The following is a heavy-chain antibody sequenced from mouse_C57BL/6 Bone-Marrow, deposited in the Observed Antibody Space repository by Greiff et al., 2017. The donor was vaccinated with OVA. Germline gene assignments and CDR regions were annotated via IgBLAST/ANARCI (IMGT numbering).Heavy chain of an antibody. V-gene: IGHV1-18*01. CDR2: INPNNGGT. D-gene: IGHD1-1*02. CDR3: GRRGYYVYFGG. CDR1: GYTFTDYN. Sequence: EVQLQQSGPELVKPGASVKIPCKASGYTFTDYNMDWVKQSHGKSLEWIGYINPNNGGTIYNQKFKGKATLTVDKSSSTAYMELRSLTSEDTAVYYCGRRGYYVYFGGWGTGTTVTAAS. J-gene: IGHJ1*03.